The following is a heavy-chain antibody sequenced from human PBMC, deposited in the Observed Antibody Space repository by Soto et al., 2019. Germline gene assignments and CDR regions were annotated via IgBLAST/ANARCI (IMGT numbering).Heavy chain of an antibody. CDR2: INAGNGNT. CDR3: ARGYCSGGSCYTYYYYYMDV. Sequence: ASVKVSCKASGYTFTSYAMHWVRQAPGQRLEWMGWINAGNGNTKYSQKFQGRVTITRDTSASTAYMELSSLRSEDTAVYYCARGYCSGGSCYTYYYYYMDVWGKGTTVTVSS. CDR1: GYTFTSYA. J-gene: IGHJ6*03. V-gene: IGHV1-3*01. D-gene: IGHD2-15*01.